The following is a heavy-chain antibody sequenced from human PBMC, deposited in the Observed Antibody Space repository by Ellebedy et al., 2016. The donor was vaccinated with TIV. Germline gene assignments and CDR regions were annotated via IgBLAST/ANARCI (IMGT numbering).Heavy chain of an antibody. CDR2: IYYTGDT. D-gene: IGHD4-17*01. J-gene: IGHJ4*02. CDR3: TRVRLGDHGDYRLDY. V-gene: IGHV4-61*01. CDR1: GDSLSSGTSY. Sequence: SETLSLTXTVSGDSLSSGTSYWSWIRQSAGKGLEWIGYIYYTGDTYYNPSLKSRVTMSVDTSKNQFSLKLSSVTAADTAVYYCTRVRLGDHGDYRLDYWGQGILVTVSS.